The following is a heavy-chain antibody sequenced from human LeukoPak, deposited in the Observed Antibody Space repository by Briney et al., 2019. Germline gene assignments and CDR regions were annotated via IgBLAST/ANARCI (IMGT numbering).Heavy chain of an antibody. V-gene: IGHV2-5*02. CDR1: GFSLSTSGEG. CDR3: AHVSRYRSSWYSGPFDY. Sequence: SGPTLVNPTQTLTLTCTFSGFSLSTSGEGVGWIRQPPGKALEWLALIYWDDDKRYSPSLKSRLTITKNASKNQVVLTMTNMDPVDTATYYCAHVSRYRSSWYSGPFDYWGQGTLVTVSS. CDR2: IYWDDDK. D-gene: IGHD6-13*01. J-gene: IGHJ4*02.